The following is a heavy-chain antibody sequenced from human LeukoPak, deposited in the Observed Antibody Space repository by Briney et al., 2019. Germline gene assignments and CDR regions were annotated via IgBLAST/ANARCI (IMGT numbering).Heavy chain of an antibody. D-gene: IGHD1-7*01. CDR2: ISKDGSDK. CDR1: GFTFSDYA. Sequence: GRSLRLSCAASGFTFSDYAMRWVRQAPGKGLEWVAVISKDGSDKYYPGSVRGRFTISRDNSKNTIYLQMDSLRAEDTAIYYCARDYWWNYDYWGQGTLVTVSS. V-gene: IGHV3-30-3*01. CDR3: ARDYWWNYDY. J-gene: IGHJ4*02.